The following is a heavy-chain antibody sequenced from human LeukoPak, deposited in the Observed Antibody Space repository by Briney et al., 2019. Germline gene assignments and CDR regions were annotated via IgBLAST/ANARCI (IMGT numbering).Heavy chain of an antibody. CDR1: GYSISSGYY. J-gene: IGHJ4*02. CDR2: IYHSGST. Sequence: SETLSLTCTVSGYSISSGYYWGWIRQPPGKGLEWIGSIYHSGSTYYNPSLKSRVTISVDTSKNQFSLKLSSVTAADTAVYYCARAETIVGATLFDYWGQGTLVTVSS. CDR3: ARAETIVGATLFDY. D-gene: IGHD1-26*01. V-gene: IGHV4-38-2*02.